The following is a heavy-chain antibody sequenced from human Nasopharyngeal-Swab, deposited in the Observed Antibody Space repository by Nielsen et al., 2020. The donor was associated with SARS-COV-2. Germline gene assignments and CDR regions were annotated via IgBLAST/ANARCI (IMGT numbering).Heavy chain of an antibody. J-gene: IGHJ4*02. Sequence: ASVQVSCNASGYSFLSYGINWVRHAPGQKLEWMGWISIYNGDTNYAEKFQGRVSMTTDTSTTTAFMELTSLRSDDTAVYYCARDVEEWLVVPSLSFDHWGQGTLVTVSS. CDR1: GYSFLSYG. D-gene: IGHD5-18*01. CDR2: ISIYNGDT. CDR3: ARDVEEWLVVPSLSFDH. V-gene: IGHV1-18*01.